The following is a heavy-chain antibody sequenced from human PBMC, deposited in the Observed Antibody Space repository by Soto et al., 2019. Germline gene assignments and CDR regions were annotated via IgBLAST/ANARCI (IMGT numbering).Heavy chain of an antibody. V-gene: IGHV1-69*13. J-gene: IGHJ6*02. CDR2: IIPIFGTA. CDR3: ARSPEYNCKARDSGRSHGIGAVKYSGMDV. CDR1: GGTFSSYA. D-gene: IGHD1-20*01. Sequence: SVKVSCKASGGTFSSYAISWVRQAPGQGLEWMGGIIPIFGTANYAQKFQGRVTITADESTSTAYMELSSLRSEDTAVYYCARSPEYNCKARDSGRSHGIGAVKYSGMDVWGQGTTVTVSS.